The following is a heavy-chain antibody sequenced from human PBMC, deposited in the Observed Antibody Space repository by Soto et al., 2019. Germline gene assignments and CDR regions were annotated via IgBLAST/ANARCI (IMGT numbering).Heavy chain of an antibody. CDR2: ISGSGGRS. J-gene: IGHJ4*02. D-gene: IGHD3-16*01. Sequence: GGSLRLSCAASGFTFSNYAMTWVRQGPGKGLEWVSGISGSGGRSYYADSVKGRFTISRDNSKSTLYLQMNSLRAEDTAVYYCAKAYFVWSSEKPYYFDYWGQGTLVTVSS. CDR3: AKAYFVWSSEKPYYFDY. CDR1: GFTFSNYA. V-gene: IGHV3-23*01.